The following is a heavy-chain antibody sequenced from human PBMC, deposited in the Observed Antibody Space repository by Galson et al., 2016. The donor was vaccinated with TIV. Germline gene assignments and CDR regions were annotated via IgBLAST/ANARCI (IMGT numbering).Heavy chain of an antibody. V-gene: IGHV3-48*03. CDR2: IGRNGRTI. CDR1: GFTFTDYE. Sequence: SLRLSCAASGFTFTDYEFHWVRQAPGKGLEWVSYIGRNGRTIYYADSVQGRFTISRDNAKNSLSLQMNRLRVEDTALYYCAKVMAAGGQNLEYWGQGTLVTVSS. D-gene: IGHD6-13*01. J-gene: IGHJ4*02. CDR3: AKVMAAGGQNLEY.